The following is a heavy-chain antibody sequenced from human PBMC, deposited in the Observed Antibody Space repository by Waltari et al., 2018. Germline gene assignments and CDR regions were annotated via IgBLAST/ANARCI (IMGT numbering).Heavy chain of an antibody. V-gene: IGHV3-33*01. Sequence: VHLLESGGGLVQPGGSLRLSWVASEFTFSDYGMPWVRQAPGKGLEWVAVIWFDGSYKYYSEFVKGRFTISRDNSKNTLYLQMNGLRAEDTAIYYCARDKGGSMYYLDYWGQGTLVTVSS. CDR1: EFTFSDYG. CDR3: ARDKGGSMYYLDY. J-gene: IGHJ4*02. D-gene: IGHD3-10*01. CDR2: IWFDGSYK.